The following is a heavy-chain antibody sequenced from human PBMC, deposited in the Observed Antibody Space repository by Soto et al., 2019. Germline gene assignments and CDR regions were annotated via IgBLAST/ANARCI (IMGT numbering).Heavy chain of an antibody. CDR2: IYYSGST. CDR1: GGAISSYG. Sequence: SGSVALAGTVSGGAISSYGWSWSRQPPGKGLEWIGYIYYSGSTTYNPSLKSRVTISVDTSKNQFSLKLSSVTAADTAVYYCARRHMVRGVMDWFDPWGQGTLVTV. V-gene: IGHV4-59*08. D-gene: IGHD3-10*01. J-gene: IGHJ5*02. CDR3: ARRHMVRGVMDWFDP.